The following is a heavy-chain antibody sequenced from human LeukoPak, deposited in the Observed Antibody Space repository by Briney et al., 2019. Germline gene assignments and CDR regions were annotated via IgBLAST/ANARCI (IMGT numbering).Heavy chain of an antibody. CDR2: INHSGST. J-gene: IGHJ4*02. D-gene: IGHD3-22*01. CDR1: GGSFSGYY. Sequence: SETLSLTCAVYGGSFSGYYWSWIRQPPGKGLEWIGEINHSGSTNYNPSLKSRVTISVDTSKNQFSLKLSSVTAADTAVYYCVRHQRSDYYDTYYFDYWGQGTLVTVSS. V-gene: IGHV4-34*01. CDR3: VRHQRSDYYDTYYFDY.